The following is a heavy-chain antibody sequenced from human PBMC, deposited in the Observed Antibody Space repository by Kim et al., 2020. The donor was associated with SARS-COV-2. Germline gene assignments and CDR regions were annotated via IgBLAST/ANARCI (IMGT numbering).Heavy chain of an antibody. V-gene: IGHV3-23*01. CDR2: IDDSGSST. CDR1: GFTFNIYA. J-gene: IGHJ6*02. CDR3: ARRRGYPGSVYMAV. Sequence: GGSLRLSCAASGFTFNIYAMNWVRQVPGKGLEWVSAIDDSGSSTYDADSVKGRFTISRDNSKNTLYLQMNSLRAEDTAVYYCARRRGYPGSVYMAVWGRGTTVTAS. D-gene: IGHD3-3*01.